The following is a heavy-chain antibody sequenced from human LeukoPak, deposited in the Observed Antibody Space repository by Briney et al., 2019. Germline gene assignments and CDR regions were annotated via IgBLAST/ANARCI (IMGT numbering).Heavy chain of an antibody. CDR3: ARGIRVITFGGVIVRGDY. CDR1: GYTFTGYY. D-gene: IGHD3-16*02. CDR2: INPNSGGT. V-gene: IGHV1-2*06. J-gene: IGHJ4*02. Sequence: ASVKVSCKASGYTFTGYYMHWVRQAPGQGLEWMGRINPNSGGTNYAQKFQGRVTMTRDTSISTAYMELSRLRSDDTAVYYCARGIRVITFGGVIVRGDYWGQGTLVTVSP.